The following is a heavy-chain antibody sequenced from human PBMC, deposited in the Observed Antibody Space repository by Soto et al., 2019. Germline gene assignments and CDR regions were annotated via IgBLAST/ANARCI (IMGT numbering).Heavy chain of an antibody. CDR3: ARFVVVVAATQYNWFDP. J-gene: IGHJ5*02. Sequence: SETLSLTCTVSGGSISSSSYYWGWIRQPPGKGLEWIGSIYYSGSTYYNPSLKSRVTISVDTSKNQFSLKLSSVTAADTAVYYCARFVVVVAATQYNWFDPWGQGTLVTVSS. CDR2: IYYSGST. V-gene: IGHV4-39*01. CDR1: GGSISSSSYY. D-gene: IGHD2-15*01.